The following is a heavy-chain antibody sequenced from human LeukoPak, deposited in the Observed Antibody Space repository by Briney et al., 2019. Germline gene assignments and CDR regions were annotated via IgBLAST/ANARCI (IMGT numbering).Heavy chain of an antibody. CDR3: ARQVRGMSPYGSGRVDI. D-gene: IGHD3-10*01. Sequence: KTSETLSLTCTVSGGSISTYYWSWIRQSPGQGLEWIGYVFYNGRTNYNPSLKSRVTISLDTSKTQFYLNLSSVTAADTAVYYCARQVRGMSPYGSGRVDIWGQGTMVTVSS. CDR1: GGSISTYY. J-gene: IGHJ3*02. CDR2: VFYNGRT. V-gene: IGHV4-59*08.